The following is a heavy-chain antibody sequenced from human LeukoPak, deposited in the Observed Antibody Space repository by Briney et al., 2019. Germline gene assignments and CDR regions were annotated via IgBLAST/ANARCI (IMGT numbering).Heavy chain of an antibody. D-gene: IGHD2-15*01. Sequence: GGSLRLSCAASGFTFSTYSMSWVRQAPGKGPEWLSYISTSSITKYYADSVKGRFTISRDDAKNSLSLQMNSLRADDTAVYYCAKEMGFCSGGSCYRWFYSWGQGTLVTVSS. CDR2: ISTSSITK. CDR3: AKEMGFCSGGSCYRWFYS. V-gene: IGHV3-48*01. J-gene: IGHJ5*01. CDR1: GFTFSTYS.